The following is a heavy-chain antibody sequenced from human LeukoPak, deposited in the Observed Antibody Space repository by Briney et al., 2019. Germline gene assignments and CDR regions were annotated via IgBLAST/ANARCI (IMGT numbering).Heavy chain of an antibody. J-gene: IGHJ4*02. D-gene: IGHD6-13*01. V-gene: IGHV3-23*01. CDR2: ISGSGDST. CDR3: AKTAGIAAAADFDY. Sequence: GGSLRLSCAASGFTFSNYGMSWVRQAPGKGLEWVSSISGSGDSTYYADSVKGRFTISRDNSKNTLYLQMNSLRAEDTAVYYCAKTAGIAAAADFDYWGQGALVTVSS. CDR1: GFTFSNYG.